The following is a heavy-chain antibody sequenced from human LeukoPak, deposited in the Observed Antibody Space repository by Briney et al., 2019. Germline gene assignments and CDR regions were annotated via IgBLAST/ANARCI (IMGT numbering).Heavy chain of an antibody. J-gene: IGHJ4*02. CDR1: GGTFSSYA. V-gene: IGHV1-69*13. D-gene: IGHD5-24*01. CDR2: IIPIFGTA. Sequence: ASVKVSCKASGGTFSSYAISWVRQAPGQGLEWMGGIIPIFGTANYAQKFQGRVTITADESTSTAYMELSSLRSEDTAVYYCASRVEMATTGPDFDYWGQGTLVTVSS. CDR3: ASRVEMATTGPDFDY.